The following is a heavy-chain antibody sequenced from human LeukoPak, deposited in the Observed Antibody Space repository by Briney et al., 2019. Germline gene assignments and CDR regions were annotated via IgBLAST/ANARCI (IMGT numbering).Heavy chain of an antibody. CDR2: IIPIFGTA. V-gene: IGHV1-69*05. Sequence: ASVKVSCKASGGTFSSYAISWVRQAPGQGLEWMGGIIPIFGTANYAQKFQGRVTITRDTSASTAYMELSSLRSEDTAVYYCARDKSGSYNFDYWGQGTLVTVSS. CDR1: GGTFSSYA. D-gene: IGHD1-26*01. J-gene: IGHJ4*02. CDR3: ARDKSGSYNFDY.